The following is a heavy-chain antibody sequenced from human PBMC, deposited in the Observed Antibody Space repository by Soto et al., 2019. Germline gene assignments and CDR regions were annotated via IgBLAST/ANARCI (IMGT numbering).Heavy chain of an antibody. D-gene: IGHD6-13*01. CDR2: IDTSEST. CDR3: ARSLAAAGVV. CDR1: GSSISSYY. J-gene: IGHJ6*02. Sequence: SEPLSLSCAVSGSSISSYYWCWLGQRAGKGLEWSGCIDTSESTNYNPARKSRVTMSVDTTKNQFPPKLSSVTAADTAVYYCARSLAAAGVVWGQGTTVTVSS. V-gene: IGHV4-4*07.